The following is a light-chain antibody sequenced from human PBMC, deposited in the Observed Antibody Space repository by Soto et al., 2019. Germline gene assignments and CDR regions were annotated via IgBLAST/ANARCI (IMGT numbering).Light chain of an antibody. V-gene: IGKV1-39*01. CDR2: AAS. CDR1: QSISDY. Sequence: DIKMTQSPSSLSASVADRVTITCRASQSISDYLHWFQQKPGKAPKLLIYAASSLQSGVPSRFSGTGSGTDFPLTMSSLQPEDFATYYCQQSYSTPYTVGQGTKLEIK. CDR3: QQSYSTPYT. J-gene: IGKJ2*01.